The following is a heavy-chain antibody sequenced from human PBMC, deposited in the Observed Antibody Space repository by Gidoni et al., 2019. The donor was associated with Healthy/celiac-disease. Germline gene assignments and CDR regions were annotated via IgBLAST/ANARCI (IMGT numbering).Heavy chain of an antibody. CDR2: INAGNGNT. D-gene: IGHD3-16*01. Sequence: QVQLVQSGAEVKKPGASVTVSCKASGYTFTSYAMHWVRQAPGQRLEWMGWINAGNGNTKYSQKFQGRVTITRDTSASTAYMELSSLRSEDTAVYYCARGSWGDFDYWGQGTLVTVSS. V-gene: IGHV1-3*01. J-gene: IGHJ4*02. CDR1: GYTFTSYA. CDR3: ARGSWGDFDY.